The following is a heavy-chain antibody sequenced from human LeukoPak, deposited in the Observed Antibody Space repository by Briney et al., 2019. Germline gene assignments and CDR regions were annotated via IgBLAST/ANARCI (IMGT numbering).Heavy chain of an antibody. V-gene: IGHV3-11*04. Sequence: GGSLRLSCAASGFTFSDYYMNWIRQAPGKGLEWVSYISSSGSAIYYADSVKGRFTISRDNSKNTLYLQMNSLRAEDTAVYYCARGTGSGVTFSGDAFDIWGQGTMVTVSS. CDR3: ARGTGSGVTFSGDAFDI. D-gene: IGHD3-3*01. J-gene: IGHJ3*02. CDR2: ISSSGSAI. CDR1: GFTFSDYY.